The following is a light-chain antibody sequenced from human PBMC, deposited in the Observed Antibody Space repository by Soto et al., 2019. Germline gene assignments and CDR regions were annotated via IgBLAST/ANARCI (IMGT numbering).Light chain of an antibody. V-gene: IGLV2-8*01. J-gene: IGLJ3*02. CDR2: EFT. CDR3: SSYAASNNFYFV. CDR1: SSDVGGYNY. Sequence: QSVLTQPPSASGSPGQSVTISCTGTSSDVGGYNYVSWYQQYPGRAPKLMIYEFTKRPSGVPDRFSGSKSGNTASLTVSGLQAEDEADYCCSSYAASNNFYFVFGGGTKLTVL.